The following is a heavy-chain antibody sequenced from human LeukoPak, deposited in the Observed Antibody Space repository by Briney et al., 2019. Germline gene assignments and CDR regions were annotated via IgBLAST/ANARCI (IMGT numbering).Heavy chain of an antibody. CDR1: GFTFSSYA. Sequence: PGGSLRLSCAASGFTFSSYAMSWVRQAPGKGLEWVSAISGSGGSTYYADSVKGRFTISRDNSKNTLYLQMNSLRAEDTAVYYYARDDSFGAWYFDYWGQGTLVTVSS. D-gene: IGHD3-3*01. CDR3: ARDDSFGAWYFDY. V-gene: IGHV3-23*01. J-gene: IGHJ4*02. CDR2: ISGSGGST.